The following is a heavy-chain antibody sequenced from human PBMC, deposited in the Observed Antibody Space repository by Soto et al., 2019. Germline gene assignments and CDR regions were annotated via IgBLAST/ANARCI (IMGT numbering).Heavy chain of an antibody. CDR1: GYSFTSYW. D-gene: IGHD3-3*01. J-gene: IGHJ6*02. Sequence: GESLKISCKGSGYSFTSYWISWVRQMPGKGLEWMGRIDPSDSYTNYSPSFQGHVTISADKSISTAYLQWSSLKASDTAMYYCARTTAGRFLEWLPPSYGMDVWGQGTTVTAP. V-gene: IGHV5-10-1*01. CDR2: IDPSDSYT. CDR3: ARTTAGRFLEWLPPSYGMDV.